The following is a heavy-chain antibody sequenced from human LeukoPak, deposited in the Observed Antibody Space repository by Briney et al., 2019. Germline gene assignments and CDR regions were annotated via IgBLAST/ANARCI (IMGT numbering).Heavy chain of an antibody. CDR2: ISGSGRST. J-gene: IGHJ5*02. D-gene: IGHD1-26*01. Sequence: AGGSLRLSCAASGFSFSNYGMSWVLQAPGKGLEWLSSISGSGRSTYYADSVKGRFAISRDNSKNTLYLQMNSLRAEDTAVYYCAKDHAVVGATNNWFDPWGQGTLVTVSS. V-gene: IGHV3-23*01. CDR1: GFSFSNYG. CDR3: AKDHAVVGATNNWFDP.